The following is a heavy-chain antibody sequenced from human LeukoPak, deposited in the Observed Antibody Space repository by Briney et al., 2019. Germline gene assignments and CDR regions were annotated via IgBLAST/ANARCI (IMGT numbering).Heavy chain of an antibody. CDR1: GYTCSSYY. Sequence: ASVKVSCKASGYTCSSYYMHWVRQAPGQGLEWMEIINPSGGSTSYAQKFQGRVTMTRDTSTSTVYIELSSLKSEDTAVCYCARDRQWLVQNWFDPWGQGTLVTVSS. CDR3: ARDRQWLVQNWFDP. V-gene: IGHV1-46*01. D-gene: IGHD6-19*01. J-gene: IGHJ5*02. CDR2: INPSGGST.